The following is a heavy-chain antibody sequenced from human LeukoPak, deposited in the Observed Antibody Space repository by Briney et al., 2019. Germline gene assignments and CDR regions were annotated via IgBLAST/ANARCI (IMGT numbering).Heavy chain of an antibody. J-gene: IGHJ4*02. Sequence: GGSLRLSCAASGFTFSGYPIHWVRQAPGKGLEWVSGISGSGDNTYYADSVKGRFTISRDNSKNTLYVQMNSLGTEDTAAYCCAKGSYYDSSGSFYFDYWGQGTLVTVSS. V-gene: IGHV3-23*01. D-gene: IGHD3-22*01. CDR1: GFTFSGYP. CDR2: ISGSGDNT. CDR3: AKGSYYDSSGSFYFDY.